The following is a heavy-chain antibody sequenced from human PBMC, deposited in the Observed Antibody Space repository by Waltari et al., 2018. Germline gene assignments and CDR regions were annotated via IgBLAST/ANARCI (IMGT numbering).Heavy chain of an antibody. D-gene: IGHD7-27*01. Sequence: QLQLQESGPGLVKPSETLSLTCTVSGGSISSSSYYWGWIRQPPGKGLEWIGSLYYSGSTYYNPSLKSRVTISVDTSKNQFSLKLSSVTAADTAVYYCARQKRGSWGYWGQGTLVTVSS. V-gene: IGHV4-39*01. J-gene: IGHJ4*02. CDR1: GGSISSSSYY. CDR3: ARQKRGSWGY. CDR2: LYYSGST.